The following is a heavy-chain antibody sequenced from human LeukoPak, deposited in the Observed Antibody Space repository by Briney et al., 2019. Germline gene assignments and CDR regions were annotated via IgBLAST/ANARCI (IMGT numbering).Heavy chain of an antibody. CDR3: ARMVRDGYNYDY. CDR2: IDWDDDK. V-gene: IGHV2-70*16. CDR1: GYSISSGYYW. J-gene: IGHJ4*02. D-gene: IGHD5-24*01. Sequence: TLSLTCAVSGYSISSGYYWGWIRQPPGKALEWLARIDWDDDKFYSTSLKTRLTISKDTSKNQVVLTMTNMDPVDTATYYCARMVRDGYNYDYWGQGTLVTVSS.